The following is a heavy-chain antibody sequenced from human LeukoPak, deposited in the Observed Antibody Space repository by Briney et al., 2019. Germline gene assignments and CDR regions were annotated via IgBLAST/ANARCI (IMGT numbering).Heavy chain of an antibody. CDR1: GGSITSYY. CDR2: ISYSGST. Sequence: SETLSLTCSVSGGSITSYYWGWIRQPPGKGLEWIGYISYSGSTNYNPSLKSRVSISIDTSKNQFSLKLSSVTAADTAVYYCASGGYCSSGSCYPNWFDPWGQGTLVTVSS. V-gene: IGHV4-59*01. J-gene: IGHJ5*02. D-gene: IGHD2-15*01. CDR3: ASGGYCSSGSCYPNWFDP.